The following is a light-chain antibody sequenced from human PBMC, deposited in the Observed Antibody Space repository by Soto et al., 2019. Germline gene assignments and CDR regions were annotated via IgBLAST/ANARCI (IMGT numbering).Light chain of an antibody. J-gene: IGKJ4*01. Sequence: EIVLTQSPGTLSLSPGERATLSCRASQSVSSSYLAWYQQKPGQAPRLLIYGASSRATGIPDMFSGSGSGTDFTLTISRLEPEDFAVYYCQQYGSSPSTFGGGTKVEIK. CDR3: QQYGSSPST. V-gene: IGKV3-20*01. CDR1: QSVSSSY. CDR2: GAS.